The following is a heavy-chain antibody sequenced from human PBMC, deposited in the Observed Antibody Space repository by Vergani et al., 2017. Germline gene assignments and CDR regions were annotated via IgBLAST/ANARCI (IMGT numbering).Heavy chain of an antibody. CDR2: ISRSGSTI. D-gene: IGHD1-1*01. J-gene: IGHJ4*02. V-gene: IGHV3-48*04. CDR3: ARAGGWTTRGEDY. CDR1: GFTFSSYW. Sequence: EVQLVESGGGLVQPGGSLRLSCAASGFTFSSYWMSWVRQAPGKGLEWVSYISRSGSTIYYADSVKGRFTISRDNAKNSLYLQMNSLRAEDTAVYYCARAGGWTTRGEDYWGQGTLVTVSS.